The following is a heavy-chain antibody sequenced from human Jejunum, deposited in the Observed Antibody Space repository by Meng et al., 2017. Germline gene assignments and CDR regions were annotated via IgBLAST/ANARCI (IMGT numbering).Heavy chain of an antibody. CDR2: ITVSTSNT. J-gene: IGHJ4*02. CDR3: AKLPTN. CDR1: GFTFSSHT. Sequence: GGSLRLSCAASGFTFSSHTLSWVRQAPGKGLEWVSSITVSTSNTYYADSVKGRFTISRDNSKNTLYLQMNSLRAEDTAVYYCAKLPTNWGQGTLVTVSS. V-gene: IGHV3-23*01.